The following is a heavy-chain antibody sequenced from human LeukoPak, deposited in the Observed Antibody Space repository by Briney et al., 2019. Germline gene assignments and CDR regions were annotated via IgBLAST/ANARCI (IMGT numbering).Heavy chain of an antibody. J-gene: IGHJ5*02. CDR3: ARVRGGIAVAPRRFDL. CDR1: GGSISSYY. Sequence: SETLSLTCTVSGGSISSYYWSWIRQPPGKGLEWIGYIYYSGSTNYNPSLKSRVTISVDTSKNQFSLKLSSVTAADTAVYYCARVRGGIAVAPRRFDLWGQGTLVTVSS. CDR2: IYYSGST. D-gene: IGHD6-19*01. V-gene: IGHV4-59*01.